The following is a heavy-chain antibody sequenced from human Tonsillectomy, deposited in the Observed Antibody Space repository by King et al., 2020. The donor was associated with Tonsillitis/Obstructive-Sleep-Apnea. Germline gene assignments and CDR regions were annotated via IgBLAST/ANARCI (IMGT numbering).Heavy chain of an antibody. J-gene: IGHJ4*02. CDR2: ISGTDGGT. Sequence: VQLVESGGGLVQPGGSLRLSCAASGFTFSSYAMSWVRQAPGKGLEWVSAISGTDGGTYYADSVKGRLTLTRENSKNTLYPQMNSLRAEDTAIYYCAKDHYDFWSGYYTGDNYWGQGTLVTVSS. CDR1: GFTFSSYA. D-gene: IGHD3-3*01. V-gene: IGHV3-23*04. CDR3: AKDHYDFWSGYYTGDNY.